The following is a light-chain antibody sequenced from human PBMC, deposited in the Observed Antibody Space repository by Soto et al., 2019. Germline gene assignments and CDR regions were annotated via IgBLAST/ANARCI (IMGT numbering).Light chain of an antibody. CDR1: QTVNTY. J-gene: IGKJ1*01. CDR2: AAS. CDR3: QQGYSNPWT. Sequence: DIQMTQSPSSLSASIGDRVTITCRASQTVNTYLHWYQQKPGKAPKLLIYAASNLQRGVPSRFSGSGSGTNFTLSLNSLKPEDFATYYCQQGYSNPWTFGQGTKVDIK. V-gene: IGKV1-39*01.